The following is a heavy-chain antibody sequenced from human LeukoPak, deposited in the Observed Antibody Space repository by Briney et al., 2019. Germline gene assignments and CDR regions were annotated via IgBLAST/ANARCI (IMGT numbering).Heavy chain of an antibody. CDR2: IYYSGST. Sequence: SETLSLTCTVSGGSISNYYWSWIRQPPGRGLEWIGYIYYSGSTNYNPSLKSRVTISVDTSKNQFSLKLSSVTAADTAVYYCARGGPVPLLDYWGQGTLVTVSS. CDR3: ARGGPVPLLDY. CDR1: GGSISNYY. D-gene: IGHD1-1*01. V-gene: IGHV4-59*12. J-gene: IGHJ4*02.